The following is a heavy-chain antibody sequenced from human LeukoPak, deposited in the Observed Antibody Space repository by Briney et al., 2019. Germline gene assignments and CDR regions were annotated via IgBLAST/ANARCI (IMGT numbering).Heavy chain of an antibody. D-gene: IGHD3-10*01. Sequence: ETLSLTCTVSGGSISSYYWSWIRQPPGKGLEWIGYIYYSGSTNYNPSLMSRVTISVDTSKNQFSLKLSSVTAADTAVYYCARSVYYGSGSYPFDYWGQGTLVTVSS. V-gene: IGHV4-59*01. CDR2: IYYSGST. CDR1: GGSISSYY. CDR3: ARSVYYGSGSYPFDY. J-gene: IGHJ4*02.